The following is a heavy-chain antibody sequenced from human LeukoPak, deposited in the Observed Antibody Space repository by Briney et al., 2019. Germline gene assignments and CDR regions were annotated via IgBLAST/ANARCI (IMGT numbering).Heavy chain of an antibody. Sequence: SETLSLTCTVSGGSMSSYYCSWIGQPPGKGLEFIGYIHYRGSTNYNPSLKRRVTISVDTSKNHFSLKLSSVTAADTAVYYCARPGYGDHFKLWGRGTLVTVSS. CDR1: GGSMSSYY. V-gene: IGHV4-59*08. CDR2: IHYRGST. CDR3: ARPGYGDHFKL. J-gene: IGHJ2*01. D-gene: IGHD4-17*01.